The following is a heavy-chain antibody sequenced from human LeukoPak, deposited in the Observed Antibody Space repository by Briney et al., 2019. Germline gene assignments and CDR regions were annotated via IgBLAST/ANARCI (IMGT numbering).Heavy chain of an antibody. J-gene: IGHJ4*02. D-gene: IGHD3-22*01. Sequence: GGSLRLSCTVSGFIFSDFSMSWVRQAPGKGLEWVAKMSEDGNEIFYVDSVKGRFTISRDNAKSSLYLQMNNLRAEDTAVYYCAKTLLDSSGYYYVGSDYWGQGILVTVST. V-gene: IGHV3-7*01. CDR3: AKTLLDSSGYYYVGSDY. CDR1: GFIFSDFS. CDR2: MSEDGNEI.